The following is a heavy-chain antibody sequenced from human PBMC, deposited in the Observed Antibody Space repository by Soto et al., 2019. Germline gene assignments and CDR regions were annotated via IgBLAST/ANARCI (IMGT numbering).Heavy chain of an antibody. CDR2: ISYDGSNK. CDR1: GFTFSSYG. CDR3: AKPRQITSLLLYYFAY. Sequence: GGSLRLSCAASGFTFSSYGMHWVRQAPGKGLEWVAVISYDGSNKYYADSVKGRFTISRDNSKNTLYLQMNSLRAEDTAVYYCAKPRQITSLLLYYFAYWGQGTLVPVSS. V-gene: IGHV3-30*18. D-gene: IGHD2-15*01. J-gene: IGHJ4*02.